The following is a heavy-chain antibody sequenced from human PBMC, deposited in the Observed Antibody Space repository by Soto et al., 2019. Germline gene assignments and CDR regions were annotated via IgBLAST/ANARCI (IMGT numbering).Heavy chain of an antibody. Sequence: EVHLLESGGALVQPGGSLTLSCAASGFSFSDYAMSWVRQAPGKGLEWVSSISRTGDSAYYADSVKGRFAISRDRSKNRLSLQMNSLRVEDTAVYYCAKGPDGSGYYHNWFDSWGQGTLIIVSS. J-gene: IGHJ5*01. CDR1: GFSFSDYA. CDR3: AKGPDGSGYYHNWFDS. V-gene: IGHV3-23*01. D-gene: IGHD3-22*01. CDR2: ISRTGDSA.